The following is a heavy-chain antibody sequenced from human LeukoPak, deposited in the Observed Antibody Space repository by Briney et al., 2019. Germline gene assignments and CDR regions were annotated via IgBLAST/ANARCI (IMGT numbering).Heavy chain of an antibody. J-gene: IGHJ4*02. D-gene: IGHD3-16*01. V-gene: IGHV1-8*02. Sequence: GASVKVSCKASGYTFTTYDVSWVRQAPGQGLEWVGWMNPHSGNTGYAHKFQGRVTMTRDTSINTAYMELTSLTSEDTAVYYCARGGSRIWGLAFWGQGTLVAVSS. CDR3: ARGGSRIWGLAF. CDR2: MNPHSGNT. CDR1: GYTFTTYD.